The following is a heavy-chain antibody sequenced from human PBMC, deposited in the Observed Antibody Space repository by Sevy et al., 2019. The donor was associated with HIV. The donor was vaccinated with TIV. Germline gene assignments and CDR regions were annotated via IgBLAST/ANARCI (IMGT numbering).Heavy chain of an antibody. CDR2: INPNTSDT. J-gene: IGHJ3*02. D-gene: IGHD2-21*01. CDR3: AGDFLAATCIPSDAFDI. V-gene: IGHV1-2*02. CDR1: GYSFTDYY. Sequence: ASVKVSCKASGYSFTDYYLNWVRQAPGQGLEWMGWINPNTSDTTYPEKFEGRFTMTRESSLSTAYLEQRGLGSDDTAVYYCAGDFLAATCIPSDAFDIWGQGTLVTVSS.